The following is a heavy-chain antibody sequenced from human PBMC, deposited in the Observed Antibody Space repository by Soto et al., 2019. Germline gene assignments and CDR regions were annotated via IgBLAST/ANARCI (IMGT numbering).Heavy chain of an antibody. J-gene: IGHJ4*02. CDR2: ISSSTDYI. V-gene: IGHV3-21*01. Sequence: EVQLVESGGGLVKTGGSLRLSCAASGFTFSTYNMNWVRQAPGKGLEWVSSISSSTDYIYYADSVKGRFTISRVNAKNSLYLQMNRLRAEDTAIYYCARGGTVRLFDYWGQGTLVTVAS. CDR3: ARGGTVRLFDY. D-gene: IGHD4-17*01. CDR1: GFTFSTYN.